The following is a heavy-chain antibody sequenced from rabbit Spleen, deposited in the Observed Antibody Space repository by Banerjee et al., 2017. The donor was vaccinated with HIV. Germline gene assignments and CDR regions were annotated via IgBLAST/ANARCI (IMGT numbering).Heavy chain of an antibody. J-gene: IGHJ6*01. Sequence: QSLEESGGDLVKPGASLTLTCTASGVSFSNNHYMNWVRQAPGKGLEWIACIDTGSSGFTYFATWAKGRFTISKTSSTTVTLQMTSLTAADTATYFCARDTGSSFSTYGMDLWGPGTLVTVS. CDR2: IDTGSSGFT. CDR1: GVSFSNNHY. D-gene: IGHD8-1*01. V-gene: IGHV1S40*01. CDR3: ARDTGSSFSTYGMDL.